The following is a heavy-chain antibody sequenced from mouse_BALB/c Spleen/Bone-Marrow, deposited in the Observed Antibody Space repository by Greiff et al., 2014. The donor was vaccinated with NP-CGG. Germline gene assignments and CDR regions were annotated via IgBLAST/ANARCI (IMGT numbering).Heavy chain of an antibody. Sequence: EVKLMESGGGLVQPGGSLRLSCTTSGFTFTDYFMTWDRQPPGKALEWLGFIRNKPNGYTTEYNPSVKGRFTISRDNSQGILYLQMNTLRAEDSAIYYWARDYSGYFDFWGQGTTLTVSS. V-gene: IGHV7-3*02. D-gene: IGHD5-1*01. CDR1: GFTFTDYF. CDR3: ARDYSGYFDF. CDR2: IRNKPNGYTT. J-gene: IGHJ2*01.